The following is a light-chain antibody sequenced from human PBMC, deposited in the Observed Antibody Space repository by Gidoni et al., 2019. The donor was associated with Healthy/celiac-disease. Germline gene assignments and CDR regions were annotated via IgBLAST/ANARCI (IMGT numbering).Light chain of an antibody. CDR3: QQYNNWPLT. CDR1: QRVSSN. V-gene: IGKV3-15*01. CDR2: GAS. J-gene: IGKJ4*01. Sequence: EIVMTQSPATLSVSPGERATLSCRASQRVSSNLAWYQQKPGQAPRLLIYGASTRATGIPARFSGSGSGTECTLTISSLQSEDFAVYCCQQYNNWPLTFGGGTKVEIK.